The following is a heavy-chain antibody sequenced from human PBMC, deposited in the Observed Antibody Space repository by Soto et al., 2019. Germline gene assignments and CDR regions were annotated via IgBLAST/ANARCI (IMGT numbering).Heavy chain of an antibody. CDR1: GFTFSDYN. V-gene: IGHV3-11*01. CDR3: VRGITGIVG. D-gene: IGHD3-22*01. CDR2: ISSNNNTI. J-gene: IGHJ4*02. Sequence: QVQLVESGGGLVKPGGSLRLACAASGFTFSDYNMSWMRQAPGKGLEWVSYISSNNNTIYYADYVKGRFTISRDNAKKSLFLVMNSLRAEDTAIYYCVRGITGIVGWGQGTRVTVSS.